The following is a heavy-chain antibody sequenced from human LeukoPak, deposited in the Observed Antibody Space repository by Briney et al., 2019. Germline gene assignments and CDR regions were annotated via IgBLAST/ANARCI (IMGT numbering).Heavy chain of an antibody. CDR3: ARSGYSYGLVDY. V-gene: IGHV4-59*01. CDR2: IYYNGDT. J-gene: IGHJ4*02. Sequence: SETLSLTCTVSGGSISSDYWRWIRQPPGKGLEWIGYIYYNGDTNYNPSLKSRVTISVDTSTNQFSLKLSSVTAADTAVYYCARSGYSYGLVDYWGQGTLVTVSS. CDR1: GGSISSDY. D-gene: IGHD5-18*01.